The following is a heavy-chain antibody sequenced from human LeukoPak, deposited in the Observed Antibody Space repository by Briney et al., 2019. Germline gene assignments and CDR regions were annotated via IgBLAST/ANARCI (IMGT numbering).Heavy chain of an antibody. V-gene: IGHV1-2*02. Sequence: ASVKVSCKASGYAFTGYYMNWVRQAPGQGLEWMGWINPNSGRTNYAHNFQGRVTLTRDPSISTAYMELTGLTSNDTGVYYCARTREYSSTWFFPPFDPWGQGTLVTVSS. D-gene: IGHD6-13*01. J-gene: IGHJ5*02. CDR1: GYAFTGYY. CDR3: ARTREYSSTWFFPPFDP. CDR2: INPNSGRT.